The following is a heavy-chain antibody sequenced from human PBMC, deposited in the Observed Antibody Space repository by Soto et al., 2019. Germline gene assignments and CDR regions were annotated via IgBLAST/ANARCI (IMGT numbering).Heavy chain of an antibody. CDR1: GFTFSRFW. Sequence: GGSLRLSCAASGFTFSRFWMHWVRQAPGKGLVWVSRINIDGSSTSYADSVKGRFTISRDNAKNTLYLQMNSLRADDTAVYYCARVNNWNYPIDYWGQGTLVTVSS. J-gene: IGHJ4*02. CDR2: INIDGSST. V-gene: IGHV3-74*01. D-gene: IGHD1-7*01. CDR3: ARVNNWNYPIDY.